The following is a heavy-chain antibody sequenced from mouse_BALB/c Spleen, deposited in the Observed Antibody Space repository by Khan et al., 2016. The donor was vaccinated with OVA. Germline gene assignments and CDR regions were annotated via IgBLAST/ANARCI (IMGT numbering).Heavy chain of an antibody. J-gene: IGHJ2*01. V-gene: IGHV14-3*02. CDR1: GFNIKDTD. Sequence: VQLQQSGAELVKPGASVKLSCTASGFNIKDTDMHWVKQRPEQGLEWMGRIDPANGNTKYDPKFQGKAAITADTSASTAYLELSRLTSEDTAVYYCDRMNAWGQGTTLTVSS. CDR2: IDPANGNT. CDR3: DRMNA.